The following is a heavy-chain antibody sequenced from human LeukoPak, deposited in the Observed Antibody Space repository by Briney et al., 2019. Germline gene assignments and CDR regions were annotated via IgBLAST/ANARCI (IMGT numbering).Heavy chain of an antibody. D-gene: IGHD5-18*01. J-gene: IGHJ4*02. CDR2: IFGSGGSP. V-gene: IGHV3-23*01. CDR1: GFSFGSHA. CDR3: GKTTVGYSSGQKPAWPVDY. Sequence: GGSLRLSCEASGFSFGSHAMYWVRQAPGKGLEWVAGIFGSGGSPHYADPVKGRFTISRDNSRNTVYLQINSLRAEDTAVYYCGKTTVGYSSGQKPAWPVDYWGQGTLVTVSS.